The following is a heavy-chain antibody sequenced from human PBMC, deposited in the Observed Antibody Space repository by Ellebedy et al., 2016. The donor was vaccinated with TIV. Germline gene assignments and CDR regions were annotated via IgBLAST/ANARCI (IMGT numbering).Heavy chain of an antibody. V-gene: IGHV4-4*02. D-gene: IGHD2-2*01. CDR3: ARDFCSSTSCLNYLDY. CDR1: GGSISSNNW. Sequence: MPSETLSLTCAVSGGSISSNNWWYWVRQPPGKGLEWIGEIDHSGTTNYNPSLKSRVTISVEKSKNQFSLMLNSVTAADTAVYYCARDFCSSTSCLNYLDYWGQGALVTVSS. CDR2: IDHSGTT. J-gene: IGHJ4*02.